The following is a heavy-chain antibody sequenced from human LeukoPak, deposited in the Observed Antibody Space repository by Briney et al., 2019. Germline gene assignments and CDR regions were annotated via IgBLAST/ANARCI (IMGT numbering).Heavy chain of an antibody. D-gene: IGHD3-3*01. CDR1: GGSFSGYY. V-gene: IGHV4-59*08. CDR3: ARQREYDFWSGCYYYFDY. CDR2: VYYSGST. J-gene: IGHJ4*02. Sequence: SETLSLTCVVSGGSFSGYYWGWIRQPPGRGLEWIGYVYYSGSTNYNPSFKSRITISVDTSRNQFSLKLSSVTAADTAVYYCARQREYDFWSGCYYYFDYWGQGTLVTVSS.